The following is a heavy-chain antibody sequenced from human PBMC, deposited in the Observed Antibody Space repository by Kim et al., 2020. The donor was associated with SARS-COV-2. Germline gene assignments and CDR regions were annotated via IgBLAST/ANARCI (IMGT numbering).Heavy chain of an antibody. CDR3: ARGHLGELSSNDY. Sequence: YADHEKGRFTSSRDNAKNTRYLQMNSLRAEDTAVYYCARGHLGELSSNDYSGQGTLVTVSS. D-gene: IGHD3-16*02. V-gene: IGHV3-74*01. J-gene: IGHJ4*02.